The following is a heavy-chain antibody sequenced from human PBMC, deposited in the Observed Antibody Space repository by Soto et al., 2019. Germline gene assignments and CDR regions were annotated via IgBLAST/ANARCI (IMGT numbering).Heavy chain of an antibody. CDR1: GFSFGYYW. Sequence: GGSLRLSCAASGFSFGYYWMSWVRQAPGKGLEWVATIKFDSSERKYVDSVKGRFTLSRDNAKNSLYLQIDSLRAEDTAVYYCARRTRGAGWFDPWGQGTLVTVSS. V-gene: IGHV3-7*03. J-gene: IGHJ5*02. CDR2: IKFDSSER. CDR3: ARRTRGAGWFDP. D-gene: IGHD6-19*01.